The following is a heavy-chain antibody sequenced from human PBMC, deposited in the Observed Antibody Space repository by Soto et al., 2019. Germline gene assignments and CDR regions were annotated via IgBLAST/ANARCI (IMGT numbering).Heavy chain of an antibody. CDR3: ARVHGVRDGVYDPAPED. V-gene: IGHV1-18*01. J-gene: IGHJ4*02. D-gene: IGHD5-12*01. CDR1: GSTFINFG. CDR2: ISASNGNT. Sequence: QVQLVQSGPEVKKPGASVRVSCKASGSTFINFGFSWVRQAPGQGLAWLGWISASNGNTYYAQKFQGRITLTTHSTTTTAYMDLRTLTSDATAVYFCARVHGVRDGVYDPAPEDWGQGTLVTVSS.